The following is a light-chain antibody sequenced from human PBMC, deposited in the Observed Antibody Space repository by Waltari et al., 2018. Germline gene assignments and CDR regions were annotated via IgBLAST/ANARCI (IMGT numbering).Light chain of an antibody. CDR2: GAS. J-gene: IGKJ1*01. V-gene: IGKV1-39*01. Sequence: DIQITQSPSSLSASAGDRVTITCRPSQTIRTFLNWYQKKPGTAPKLLIYGASSLQSGVPSRFSGSVSGTDFTLTITSLHPEDFATYYCQQTYSAPWTFGQGTKVEIK. CDR3: QQTYSAPWT. CDR1: QTIRTF.